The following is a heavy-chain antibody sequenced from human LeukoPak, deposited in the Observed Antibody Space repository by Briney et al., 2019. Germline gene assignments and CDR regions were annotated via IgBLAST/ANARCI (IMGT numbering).Heavy chain of an antibody. CDR3: ARDPRYYYDSSGYSRLRYWYFDL. CDR2: IYYHENT. V-gene: IGHV4-39*02. J-gene: IGHJ2*01. Sequence: PSETLSLTCTVSGGSISSSSDYWGWIRQAPGKGLEWIGSIYYHENTYYNSSLKSRVTISVDTSKNQFSLKLNSVTAADTAVYYCARDPRYYYDSSGYSRLRYWYFDLWGRGTLVTVSS. D-gene: IGHD3-22*01. CDR1: GGSISSSSDY.